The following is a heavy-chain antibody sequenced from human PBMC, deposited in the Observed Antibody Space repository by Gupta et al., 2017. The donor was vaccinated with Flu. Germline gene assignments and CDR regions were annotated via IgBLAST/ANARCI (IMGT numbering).Heavy chain of an antibody. CDR3: ASSASGWRSPLDY. CDR1: GFTFSSYA. D-gene: IGHD6-19*01. J-gene: IGHJ4*02. Sequence: EVQLLESGRGLVQPGGSLRLSCAASGFTFSSYAMSWVRQAPGKGLEWVSAISGSGGSTYYADSVKGRFTISRDNSKNTLYLQMNSLRAEDTAVYYCASSASGWRSPLDYWGQGTLVTVSS. CDR2: ISGSGGST. V-gene: IGHV3-23*01.